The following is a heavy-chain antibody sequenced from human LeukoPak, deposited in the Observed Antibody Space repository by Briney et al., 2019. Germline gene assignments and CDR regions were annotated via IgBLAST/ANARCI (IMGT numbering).Heavy chain of an antibody. J-gene: IGHJ3*02. D-gene: IGHD2-15*01. CDR3: ARPSPRYCSGGSCNAFDI. Sequence: PSETLSLTCTVSGGSVNSHYWSWIRQPPGKGLVWIGYISPTGIANSNPSLKNRVTVSLDTSKNQFSLTLSSATAADTAVYYCARPSPRYCSGGSCNAFDIWGQGILVTVSS. CDR1: GGSVNSHY. CDR2: ISPTGIA. V-gene: IGHV4-59*08.